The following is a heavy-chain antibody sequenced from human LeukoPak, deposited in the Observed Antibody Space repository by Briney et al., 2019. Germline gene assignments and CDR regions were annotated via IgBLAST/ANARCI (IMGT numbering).Heavy chain of an antibody. D-gene: IGHD3-3*01. CDR2: IYYSGST. V-gene: IGHV4-59*01. CDR1: GGSISSYY. J-gene: IGHJ5*02. Sequence: PSETLSLTCTVSGGSISSYYWSWIRQPPGKGLEWIGYIYYSGSTNYNPSLKSRVTISVDTSKNQFSLKLSSVTAADTAVYYCARDQHDFWSGFEGWFDPWGQGTLVTVSS. CDR3: ARDQHDFWSGFEGWFDP.